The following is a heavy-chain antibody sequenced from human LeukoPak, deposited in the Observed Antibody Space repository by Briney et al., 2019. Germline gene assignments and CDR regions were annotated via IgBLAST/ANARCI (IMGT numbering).Heavy chain of an antibody. Sequence: SETLSLTCTVSGGSISSYYWSWIRQPPGKGLEWIGYIDYSGSTNYNPSLKSRVTISVDTSKNQFSLKLSSVTAADTAVYYCAGRQRWPFDYWGQGTLVTVSS. V-gene: IGHV4-59*01. J-gene: IGHJ4*02. CDR2: IDYSGST. CDR1: GGSISSYY. D-gene: IGHD4-23*01. CDR3: AGRQRWPFDY.